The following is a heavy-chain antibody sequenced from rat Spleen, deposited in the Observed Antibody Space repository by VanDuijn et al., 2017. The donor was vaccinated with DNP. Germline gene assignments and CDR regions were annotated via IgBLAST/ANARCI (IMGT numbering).Heavy chain of an antibody. V-gene: IGHV5-17*01. CDR1: GFTFSDYA. J-gene: IGHJ4*01. CDR2: IIYDGSST. CDR3: ARHGIYYYDGTYVMDA. Sequence: EVQLVESGGGLVQPGNSLKLSCTASGFTFSDYAMAWVRQSLKKGLEWVAVIIYDGSSTYYRDSVKGRFTISRDNAKSTLYLQMDSLRSEDTATYYCARHGIYYYDGTYVMDAWGQGASVTVSS. D-gene: IGHD1-12*02.